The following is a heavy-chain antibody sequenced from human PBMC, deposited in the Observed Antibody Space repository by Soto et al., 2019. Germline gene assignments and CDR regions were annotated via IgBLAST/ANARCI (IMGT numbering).Heavy chain of an antibody. Sequence: SETLSLTCAVSGGSISSSNWWSWVRQPPGKGLEWIGEIYHSGSTNYNPSLKSRVTISVDKSKNQFSLKLSSVTAADTAVYYCAREAIAAAETKDYYYYGMDVWGQGTTVTVSS. CDR1: GGSISSSNW. D-gene: IGHD6-13*01. CDR2: IYHSGST. V-gene: IGHV4-4*02. CDR3: AREAIAAAETKDYYYYGMDV. J-gene: IGHJ6*02.